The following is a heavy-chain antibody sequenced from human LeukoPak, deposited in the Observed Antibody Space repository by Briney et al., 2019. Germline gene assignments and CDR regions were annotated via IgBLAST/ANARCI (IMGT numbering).Heavy chain of an antibody. CDR3: ARGLGLYSSGWYVADAFDI. CDR2: INHSGST. V-gene: IGHV4-34*01. D-gene: IGHD6-19*01. CDR1: GGSFSGYY. Sequence: SETLSLTCAVYGGSFSGYYWSWIRQPPGKGLEWIGEINHSGSTNYNPSLKSRVTISVDTSKNQFSLKLSSLTAADTAVYYCARGLGLYSSGWYVADAFDIWGQGTMVTVSS. J-gene: IGHJ3*02.